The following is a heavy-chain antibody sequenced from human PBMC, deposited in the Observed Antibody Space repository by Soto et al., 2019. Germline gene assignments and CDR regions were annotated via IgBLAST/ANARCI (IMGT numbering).Heavy chain of an antibody. Sequence: EVQLVQSGGGLVRPGESLRLSCAASGFQFNIYSMNWIRQAPGKGLEWVSYITSDTLTIRYADSVRGRFIISRDNAGNSVFLQMNSLRDEDTATYYCARSVEGHFDYWGKGALVTVSS. CDR1: GFQFNIYS. CDR3: ARSVEGHFDY. D-gene: IGHD6-19*01. V-gene: IGHV3-48*02. CDR2: ITSDTLTI. J-gene: IGHJ4*02.